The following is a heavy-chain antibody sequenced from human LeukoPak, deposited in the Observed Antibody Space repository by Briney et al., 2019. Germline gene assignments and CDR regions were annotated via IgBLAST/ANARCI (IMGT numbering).Heavy chain of an antibody. Sequence: ASVKVSCKTSGYAFTGYYMHWVRQAPGQGLEWMGWINPNSGDTNYAQKFQGRVTMTRDTSISTAYMELSRLRSDDTAVYYCARDRTRYYYYSYMDVWGKGTTVTISS. CDR3: ARDRTRYYYYSYMDV. J-gene: IGHJ6*03. CDR2: INPNSGDT. D-gene: IGHD1-14*01. V-gene: IGHV1-2*02. CDR1: GYAFTGYY.